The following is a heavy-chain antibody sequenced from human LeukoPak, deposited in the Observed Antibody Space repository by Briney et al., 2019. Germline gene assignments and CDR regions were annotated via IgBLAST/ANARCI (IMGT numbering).Heavy chain of an antibody. CDR2: ISSSSSYI. CDR3: ASDKTPHRLPVPLDY. Sequence: GGSLRLSCAASGFTFSSYSMNWVRQAPGKGLEWVSSISSSSSYIYYADSVKGRFTISRDNAKNSLYLQMNSLRAEDTAVYYCASDKTPHRLPVPLDYWGQGTLVTVSS. D-gene: IGHD2-15*01. J-gene: IGHJ4*02. CDR1: GFTFSSYS. V-gene: IGHV3-21*01.